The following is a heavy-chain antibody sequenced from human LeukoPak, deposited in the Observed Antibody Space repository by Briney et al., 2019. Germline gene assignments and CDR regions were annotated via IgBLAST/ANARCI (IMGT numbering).Heavy chain of an antibody. CDR1: GGSISSYY. CDR2: ISASGST. V-gene: IGHV4-4*07. D-gene: IGHD4-17*01. J-gene: IGHJ4*02. CDR3: AREITVTRPFDY. Sequence: NPSETLSLTCTVSGGSISSYYWSWVRQPAGKGLEWIGRISASGSTNYNPSLKSRVTMSVDTSKNQFSLKLSSVTAADTAVYYCAREITVTRPFDYWGQGTPVTVSS.